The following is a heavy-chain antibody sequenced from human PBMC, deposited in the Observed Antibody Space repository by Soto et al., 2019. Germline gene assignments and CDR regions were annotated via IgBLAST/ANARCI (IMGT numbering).Heavy chain of an antibody. CDR3: AKAGIGTTGTTSPEGGGNYYYYYMDV. D-gene: IGHD1-1*01. Sequence: GASLKISCAASGFTFSSYAMSWVRQAPGKGLEWVSAISGSGGSTYYADSVKGRFTISRDNSKNTLYLQMNSLRAEDTAVYYCAKAGIGTTGTTSPEGGGNYYYYYMDVWGKGTTVTVSS. CDR1: GFTFSSYA. J-gene: IGHJ6*03. V-gene: IGHV3-23*01. CDR2: ISGSGGST.